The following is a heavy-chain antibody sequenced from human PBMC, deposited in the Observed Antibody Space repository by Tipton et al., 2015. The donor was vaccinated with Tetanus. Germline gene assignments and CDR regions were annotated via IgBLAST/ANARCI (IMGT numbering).Heavy chain of an antibody. V-gene: IGHV5-51*01. J-gene: IGHJ4*02. CDR3: ASFSDGYFDY. D-gene: IGHD2-15*01. CDR2: IYPDDSDT. Sequence: QLVQSGAEVKKPGESLKISCKASGYDFNYYWIGWVRQMPVKGLEWMGLIYPDDSDTRYSPSFQGQVTFSADESISTAYLQWSSLKASDTAIYYCASFSDGYFDYWGQGTLVTVSS. CDR1: GYDFNYYW.